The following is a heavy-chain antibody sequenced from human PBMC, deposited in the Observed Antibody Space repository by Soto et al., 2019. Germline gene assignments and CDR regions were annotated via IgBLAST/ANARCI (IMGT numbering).Heavy chain of an antibody. D-gene: IGHD6-19*01. V-gene: IGHV3-74*01. CDR2: ISSDGSTT. Sequence: GGSLRLSCAASGFTFSSYWMHWVRQAAGKGLVFVSRISSDGSTTTYADSVQGRFAISRDNAQNTLYLQMNSLRAEDTAVYYCATSGFGGDDFWGQGTLVTVSS. J-gene: IGHJ4*02. CDR1: GFTFSSYW. CDR3: ATSGFGGDDF.